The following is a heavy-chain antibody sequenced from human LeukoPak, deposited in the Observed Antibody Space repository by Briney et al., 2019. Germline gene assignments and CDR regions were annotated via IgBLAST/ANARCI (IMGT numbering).Heavy chain of an antibody. Sequence: GASVKVSCKASGYTFTDYYIQWMRQAPGQGLEWMGWINPNSGGTKYAQMLQGRVTMTRDTSISTAYMELSRLRSDDTAVYYCARLREGLYRFDYWGQGTPVSVSS. J-gene: IGHJ4*02. D-gene: IGHD3-16*02. CDR3: ARLREGLYRFDY. CDR1: GYTFTDYY. CDR2: INPNSGGT. V-gene: IGHV1-2*02.